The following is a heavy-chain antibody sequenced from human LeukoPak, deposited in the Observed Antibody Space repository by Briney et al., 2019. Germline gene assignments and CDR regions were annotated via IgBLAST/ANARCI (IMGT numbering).Heavy chain of an antibody. Sequence: SETLSLTCAVYGGSFSGYYWSWIRQPPGKGLEWIGEINHSGSTNYNPSLKSRVTISVDTSKNQFSLKLSSVTAADTAVYYCASLWPYQLSAFDIWGQGTMVTVSS. CDR2: INHSGST. CDR3: ASLWPYQLSAFDI. CDR1: GGSFSGYY. J-gene: IGHJ3*02. V-gene: IGHV4-34*01. D-gene: IGHD2-2*01.